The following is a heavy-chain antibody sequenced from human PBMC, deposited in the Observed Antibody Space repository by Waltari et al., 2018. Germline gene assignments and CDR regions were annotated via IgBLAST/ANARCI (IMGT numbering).Heavy chain of an antibody. J-gene: IGHJ5*02. V-gene: IGHV1-24*01. CDR2: FDPEDGEA. CDR3: TRDRVGYCSGGTCYSRWFDP. Sequence: QVQLVQSGAEVKKPGASVKVSCRVSGYSLTESALHWVRRAPGKGLEWLGGFDPEDGEAVYAQEFQGRVTMTEDTSKDTAYMELSSLTYEDTAVYYCTRDRVGYCSGGTCYSRWFDPWGQGTLVTVSS. D-gene: IGHD2-15*01. CDR1: GYSLTESA.